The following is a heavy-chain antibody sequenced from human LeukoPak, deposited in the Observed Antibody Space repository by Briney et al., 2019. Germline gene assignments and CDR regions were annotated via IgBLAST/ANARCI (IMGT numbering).Heavy chain of an antibody. V-gene: IGHV3-21*01. CDR1: GFTFGSYS. J-gene: IGHJ4*02. D-gene: IGHD5-18*01. Sequence: GGSLRLSCAASGFTFGSYSISWVRQAPGKGLEWVSSISSSSTYINYADSVKGRFTISRDNAKNSLYLQMNSLRAEDTAVYYCARGKYGYSYFEYWGQGTLVTVSS. CDR2: ISSSSTYI. CDR3: ARGKYGYSYFEY.